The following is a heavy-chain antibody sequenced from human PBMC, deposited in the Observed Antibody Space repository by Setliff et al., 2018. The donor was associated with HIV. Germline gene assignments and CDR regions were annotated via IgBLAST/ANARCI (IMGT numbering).Heavy chain of an antibody. CDR3: TRAEQQLPYYYYYYGMDV. Sequence: SETLSLTCAVYGGSFSGYYWSWIRQPPGKGLEWIGEVNHSGSTNYNPSLKSRVTISVDTSKNQFSLKLSSVTAADTAVYYCTRAEQQLPYYYYYYGMDVWGQGTTVTVSS. CDR2: VNHSGST. D-gene: IGHD6-13*01. CDR1: GGSFSGYY. J-gene: IGHJ6*02. V-gene: IGHV4-34*01.